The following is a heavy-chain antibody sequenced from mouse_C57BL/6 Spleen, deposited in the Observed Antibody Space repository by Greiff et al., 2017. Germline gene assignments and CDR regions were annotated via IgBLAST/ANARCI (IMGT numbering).Heavy chain of an antibody. J-gene: IGHJ3*01. V-gene: IGHV1-61*01. D-gene: IGHD2-5*01. CDR2: IYPSDSET. CDR1: GYTFTSYW. Sequence: VQLQQPGAELVRPGSSVKLSCKASGYTFTSYWMDWVKQRPGQGLEWIGNIYPSDSETHYNQKFKDKATLTVDKSSSTAYMQLSSLTSEDSAVYYCARDDSNAWFADRGQGTLVTVSA. CDR3: ARDDSNAWFAD.